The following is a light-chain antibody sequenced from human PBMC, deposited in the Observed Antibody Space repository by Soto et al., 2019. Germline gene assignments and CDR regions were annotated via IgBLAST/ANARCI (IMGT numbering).Light chain of an antibody. CDR3: QHRSNWLGT. CDR1: QRVGSF. V-gene: IGKV3-11*01. J-gene: IGKJ3*01. Sequence: PGARATLSCRASQRVGSFLAWYQQKSGQAPRLLIYDASNRAPGIPARFSGSGSGTDFTLTISSLEPEDFAVYYCQHRSNWLGTFGPGTKVDIK. CDR2: DAS.